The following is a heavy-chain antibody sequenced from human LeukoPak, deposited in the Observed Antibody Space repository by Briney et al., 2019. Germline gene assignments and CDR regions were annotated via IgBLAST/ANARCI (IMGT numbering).Heavy chain of an antibody. CDR1: GFKFDDYA. CDR2: IPWTNAGE. V-gene: IGHV3-9*01. CDR3: AKGRGADTSYGMNV. J-gene: IGHJ6*02. Sequence: GRSLRLSCAASGFKFDDYAMHWVRQAPGKGLEWVSSIPWTNAGEAYADSVKGRCTISRDNAKNCVYLELKSLRAEDTALYYCAKGRGADTSYGMNVWGRGTTVIVSS. D-gene: IGHD3-16*01.